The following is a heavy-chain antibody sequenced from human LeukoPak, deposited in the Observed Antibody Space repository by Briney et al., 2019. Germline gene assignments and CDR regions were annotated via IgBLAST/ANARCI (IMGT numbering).Heavy chain of an antibody. CDR2: INPSGGST. CDR3: ARESPMSSDWNNWFDP. V-gene: IGHV1-46*01. CDR1: GYTCTSYY. Sequence: ASVKVSCTASGYTCTSYYMHWVRQAPGQGLEWMGIINPSGGSTSYAQKFQGGVTMTRDTSTSTVYMELSSPRSEDTAVYYCARESPMSSDWNNWFDPWGQGTLVTVSS. J-gene: IGHJ5*02. D-gene: IGHD6-19*01.